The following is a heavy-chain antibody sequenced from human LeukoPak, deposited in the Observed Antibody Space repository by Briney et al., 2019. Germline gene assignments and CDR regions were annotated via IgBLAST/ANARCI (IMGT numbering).Heavy chain of an antibody. Sequence: ASVKVSCKASGYTFTSNGISWVRQAPGQGLEWMGWINPNSGVSNYAQKFRGRVTMTRDTSISTAYMELSRLTSDDTAVYYCARVKGRVFGVITTKERYFDYWGQGTLVTVSS. CDR1: GYTFTSNG. V-gene: IGHV1-2*02. J-gene: IGHJ4*02. D-gene: IGHD3-3*01. CDR2: INPNSGVS. CDR3: ARVKGRVFGVITTKERYFDY.